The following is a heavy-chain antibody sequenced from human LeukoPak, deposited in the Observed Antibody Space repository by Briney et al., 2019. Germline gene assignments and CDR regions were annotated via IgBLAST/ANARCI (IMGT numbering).Heavy chain of an antibody. CDR3: AKAQGYSSGNYFDY. V-gene: IGHV3-74*01. Sequence: GGSLRLSCAASGFTFSSYWMHWVRQAPGKGLVWVSRINSDGSSTSYADSVKGRFTISRDNAKNTLYLQMNSLRAEDTAVYYCAKAQGYSSGNYFDYWGQGTLVTVSS. J-gene: IGHJ4*02. CDR2: INSDGSST. D-gene: IGHD6-19*01. CDR1: GFTFSSYW.